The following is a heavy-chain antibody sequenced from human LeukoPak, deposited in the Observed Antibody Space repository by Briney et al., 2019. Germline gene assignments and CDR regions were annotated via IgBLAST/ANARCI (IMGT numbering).Heavy chain of an antibody. V-gene: IGHV1-2*02. J-gene: IGHJ4*02. CDR3: ARSPNRDYGDY. Sequence: ASVKVSCKASGYTSTDYYIHWVRQAPGQGLEWMGWINPNSGGTNYAQKFQGRVTMTRDTSISTAYMELSRLRSDDTAVYYCARSPNRDYGDYWGQGTLVTVSS. CDR2: INPNSGGT. CDR1: GYTSTDYY.